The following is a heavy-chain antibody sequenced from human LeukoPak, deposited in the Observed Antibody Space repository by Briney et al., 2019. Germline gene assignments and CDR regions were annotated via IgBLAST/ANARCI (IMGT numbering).Heavy chain of an antibody. J-gene: IGHJ3*02. Sequence: GGSLRLSCAASGFTFSSNTMNWVRQAPGKGLEWVSSISSSRSYIYYADSVKGRFIISRDNAKNSLYLQMNSLRAEDTAVYYCARDHYYDSSGYIPAGDAFDIWGQGTMVTVSS. CDR1: GFTFSSNT. D-gene: IGHD3-22*01. CDR3: ARDHYYDSSGYIPAGDAFDI. CDR2: ISSSRSYI. V-gene: IGHV3-21*01.